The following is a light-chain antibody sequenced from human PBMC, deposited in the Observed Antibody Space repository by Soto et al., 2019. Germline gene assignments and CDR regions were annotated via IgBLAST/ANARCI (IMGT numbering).Light chain of an antibody. Sequence: DIQVTQSPSSLSASVGDRVTLTCRASQSISVYLQWYQQKPGKPPKLLIFAASNLQGGVPSHFSGSGSGTDFTLTISSLQPEDFATYFCQQTYSAPPTFGQGTKVDIK. CDR3: QQTYSAPPT. V-gene: IGKV1-39*01. J-gene: IGKJ1*01. CDR2: AAS. CDR1: QSISVY.